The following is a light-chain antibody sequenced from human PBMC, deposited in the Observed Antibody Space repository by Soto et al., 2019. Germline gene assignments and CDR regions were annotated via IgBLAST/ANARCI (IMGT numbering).Light chain of an antibody. CDR2: AAS. CDR3: QHYNDWRWT. V-gene: IGKV3-15*01. Sequence: EIVMTQSPATLSVSPGEGATLSCRASQSISSKLAWYQQKPGQAPRLLIYAASTRATGVPARFSSGSGTEFTLTISSLQSEDLAVYYCQHYNDWRWTFGQGTKVEIK. CDR1: QSISSK. J-gene: IGKJ1*01.